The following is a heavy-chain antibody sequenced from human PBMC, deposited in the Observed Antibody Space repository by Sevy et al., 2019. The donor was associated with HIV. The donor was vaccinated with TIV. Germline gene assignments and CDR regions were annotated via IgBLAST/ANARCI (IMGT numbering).Heavy chain of an antibody. D-gene: IGHD3-22*01. Sequence: SETLSLTCAVSGYSISSGYYWGWIRQPPGKGLEWIGSIYHSGSTYYNPSLKSRVTISLDTSKNQFSLKLSSVTAADTAVYFCARQEYRYYFDTSAYYPYQFDYWGQGTLVTVSS. CDR1: GYSISSGYY. J-gene: IGHJ4*02. CDR2: IYHSGST. CDR3: ARQEYRYYFDTSAYYPYQFDY. V-gene: IGHV4-38-2*01.